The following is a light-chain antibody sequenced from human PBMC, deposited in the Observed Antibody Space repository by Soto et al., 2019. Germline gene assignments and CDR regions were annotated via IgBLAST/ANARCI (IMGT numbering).Light chain of an antibody. CDR3: ISFAGGGNPVL. Sequence: QSALTQPPSASGSLGQSVTISCTGTSSDVGGYNYVSWHQQHPGKATKLMIYEVTKRPSGVPDRFSGSKSGNTASLTVSGLQAEDEADYYCISFAGGGNPVLFGGGTKLTVL. V-gene: IGLV2-8*01. CDR1: SSDVGGYNY. J-gene: IGLJ2*01. CDR2: EVT.